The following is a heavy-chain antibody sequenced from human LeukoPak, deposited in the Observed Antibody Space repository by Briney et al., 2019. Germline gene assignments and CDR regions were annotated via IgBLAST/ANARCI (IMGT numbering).Heavy chain of an antibody. J-gene: IGHJ5*02. CDR1: GSTFSNYA. CDR3: AKRYSDGGFDP. Sequence: GGSLRLSCAASGSTFSNYAMSWVRQAPGKGLEWVSTISGPGSSTYSADSVKGRFTVSRDNSKNTVFLQMNDLTIEDTAIYYCAKRYSDGGFDPWGQGTLVTVSS. CDR2: ISGPGSST. V-gene: IGHV3-23*01. D-gene: IGHD3-10*01.